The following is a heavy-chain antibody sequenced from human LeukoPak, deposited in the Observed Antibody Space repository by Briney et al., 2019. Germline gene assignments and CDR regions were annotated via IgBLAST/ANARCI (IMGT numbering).Heavy chain of an antibody. D-gene: IGHD5-18*01. V-gene: IGHV4-4*07. CDR3: ARGPPRYSYGYVSTFDY. CDR1: GGSISSYY. J-gene: IGHJ4*02. Sequence: ETLSLTCTVSGGSISSYYCSWIRQPAGKGLEWIGRIYTSGSTTSNPSLQSRVTMSVDTSKNQCSLKLSSVTAADTAVYYCARGPPRYSYGYVSTFDYWGQGTLVTVSS. CDR2: IYTSGST.